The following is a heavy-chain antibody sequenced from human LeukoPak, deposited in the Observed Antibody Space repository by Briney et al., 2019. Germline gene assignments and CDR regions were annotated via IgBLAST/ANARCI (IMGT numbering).Heavy chain of an antibody. CDR2: IYYSGTT. Sequence: SETLSLTCTVSGDSISSDVYYWSWIRQLPGKGLEWIGYIYYSGTTYYTPSLKSRVMISVDTSKNQFSLRLSSVTAADTAVYYCASPKRHSAWETCYWGQGTLVTVSS. CDR3: ASPKRHSAWETCY. J-gene: IGHJ4*02. D-gene: IGHD6-19*01. V-gene: IGHV4-31*03. CDR1: GDSISSDVYY.